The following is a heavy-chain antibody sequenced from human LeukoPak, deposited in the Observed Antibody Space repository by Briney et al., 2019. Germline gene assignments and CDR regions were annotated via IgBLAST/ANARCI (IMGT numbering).Heavy chain of an antibody. D-gene: IGHD1-26*01. J-gene: IGHJ3*02. CDR3: AKVDPPIIAGARGDAFEI. CDR2: TTPYDDNP. V-gene: IGHV1-18*01. CDR1: GYRFTNFG. Sequence: ASVKVSCKASGYRFTNFGITWVRQASGQGLEWMGWTTPYDDNPEYGKKFQGRVTMTTDTSTDTAYLEVSSLRPDDTAVYYCAKVDPPIIAGARGDAFEIWGQGTLVTVSS.